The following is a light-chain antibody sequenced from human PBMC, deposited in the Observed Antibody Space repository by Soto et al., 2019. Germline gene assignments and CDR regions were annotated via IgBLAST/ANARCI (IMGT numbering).Light chain of an antibody. CDR2: GAS. Sequence: EIVMTKSPATLSVSQGERATLSCRASQSVSSNLAWYQQKPGQAPRLLIYGASSRATGIPDRFSGSGSGTDFTLTISRLEPEDFAVYYCQQYGGSPITFGQGTRLEIK. CDR1: QSVSSN. V-gene: IGKV3-20*01. CDR3: QQYGGSPIT. J-gene: IGKJ5*01.